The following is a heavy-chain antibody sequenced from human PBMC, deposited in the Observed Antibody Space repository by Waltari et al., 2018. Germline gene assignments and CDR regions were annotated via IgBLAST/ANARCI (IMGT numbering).Heavy chain of an antibody. D-gene: IGHD1-26*01. CDR2: MFYSGTT. CDR1: GDSVSSGPSF. J-gene: IGHJ5*02. V-gene: IGHV4-39*07. CDR3: ARDRSGTINSFDP. Sequence: QLQLQESGPRLVKPAETLSLTCPVSGDSVSSGPSFWAWIRQPPGRGLEWLGSMFYSGTTYHNSSLKSRVTISVDTSKNQVSLQLKSVTAADTAVYFCARDRSGTINSFDPWGRGTLVTVSS.